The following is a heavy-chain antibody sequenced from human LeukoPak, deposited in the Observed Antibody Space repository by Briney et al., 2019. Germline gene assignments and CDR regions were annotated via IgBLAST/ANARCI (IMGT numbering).Heavy chain of an antibody. CDR3: ARGAYGSTQPFDY. V-gene: IGHV4-4*07. J-gene: IGHJ4*02. CDR1: DFSISSAYY. CDR2: IYISGST. Sequence: SETLSLTCGASDFSISSAYYWSWIRQPAGKGMEWIGRIYISGSTNYNPSLKSRVTMSVDTSKNQFSLKLSSVTAADTAVYYCARGAYGSTQPFDYWGQGTLVTVSS. D-gene: IGHD3-22*01.